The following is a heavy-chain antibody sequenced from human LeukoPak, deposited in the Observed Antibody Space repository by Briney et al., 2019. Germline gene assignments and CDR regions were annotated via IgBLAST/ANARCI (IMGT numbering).Heavy chain of an antibody. Sequence: PGGSLRLSGAASGFTFDDYAMHGFRQAPGKGLEGVSLISGDGGSTYYADSVKGRFTISRDNSKNSLYLQMNSLRTEDTALYYCAKIYSGSELEAFDIWGQGTMVTVSS. J-gene: IGHJ3*02. V-gene: IGHV3-43*02. CDR1: GFTFDDYA. CDR3: AKIYSGSELEAFDI. CDR2: ISGDGGST. D-gene: IGHD1-26*01.